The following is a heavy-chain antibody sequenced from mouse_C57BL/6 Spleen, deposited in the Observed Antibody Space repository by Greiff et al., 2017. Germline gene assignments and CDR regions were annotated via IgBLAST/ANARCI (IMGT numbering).Heavy chain of an antibody. CDR1: GYTFTSYW. CDR2: INPSNGGT. Sequence: VQLQQPGTELVRPGASVKLSCKASGYTFTSYWMHWVKQRPGQGLEWIGNINPSNGGTNYNEKFKSKATLTVDKSSSTACMQLSSLTSEDAAVYYCASAQSYYLDYRGQGTTLTVAS. CDR3: ASAQSYYLDY. V-gene: IGHV1-53*01. J-gene: IGHJ2*01.